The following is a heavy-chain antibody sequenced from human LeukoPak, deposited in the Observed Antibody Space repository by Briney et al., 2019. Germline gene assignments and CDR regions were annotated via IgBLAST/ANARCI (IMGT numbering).Heavy chain of an antibody. CDR2: IWYDGSNK. CDR1: GFTFSSYG. D-gene: IGHD3-22*01. V-gene: IGHV3-33*01. Sequence: GRSLRLSCAASGFTFSSYGMHWVRQAPGKGLEWVAVIWYDGSNKYYADSVKGRFTISRDNSKNTLYLQMNSLRAEDTAVYYCARGPYYDSSGYHSWGQGTLVTVSS. CDR3: ARGPYYDSSGYHS. J-gene: IGHJ5*02.